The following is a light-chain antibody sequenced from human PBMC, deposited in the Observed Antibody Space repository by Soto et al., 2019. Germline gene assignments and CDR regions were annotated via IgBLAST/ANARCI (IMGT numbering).Light chain of an antibody. CDR3: QQYYSTPLT. V-gene: IGKV4-1*01. CDR1: QSVLYSSNNNNY. J-gene: IGKJ4*01. CDR2: WAS. Sequence: DIVMTQSPDSLAVSLGERATINCKSSQSVLYSSNNNNYLAWYQQKPGHPPKRLIYWASTRESGVPDRFSGSGSGTDFTLTISSLQAEDVAIYYCQQYYSTPLTFGGGTKVEIK.